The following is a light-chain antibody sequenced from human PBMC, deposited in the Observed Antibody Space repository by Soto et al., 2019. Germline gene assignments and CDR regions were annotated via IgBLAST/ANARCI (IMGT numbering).Light chain of an antibody. CDR2: STN. J-gene: IGLJ2*01. Sequence: SVLPQPPSASVTPGQRVTISCSGSSSNIGTNTVNWYQQFPGSAPQLLLYSTNQRPSGVPGRFSGSKSGTSASLAISGLQSEDEADYYCAAWDGSLDVVLFGGGTKVTVL. CDR3: AAWDGSLDVVL. V-gene: IGLV1-44*01. CDR1: SSNIGTNT.